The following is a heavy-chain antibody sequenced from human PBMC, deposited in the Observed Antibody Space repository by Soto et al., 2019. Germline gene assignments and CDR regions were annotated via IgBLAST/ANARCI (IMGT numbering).Heavy chain of an antibody. J-gene: IGHJ6*02. CDR1: GFSLTTPGMC. CDR2: IDWDDDK. V-gene: IGHV2-70*01. D-gene: IGHD3-10*01. Sequence: SGPAVNPRQTLTLTCTFSGFSLTTPGMCVSWIRQPPGKALEWLAVIDWDDDKYYSTSLKTRLSISMDTSKNQVVLEMTNVAPVDTATYYCAHIRGAGAYYYYPMDVWGQGTTVTVSS. CDR3: AHIRGAGAYYYYPMDV.